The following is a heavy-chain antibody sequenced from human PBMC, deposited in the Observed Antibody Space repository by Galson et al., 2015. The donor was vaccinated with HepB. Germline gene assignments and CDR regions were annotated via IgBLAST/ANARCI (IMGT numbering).Heavy chain of an antibody. D-gene: IGHD2-15*01. V-gene: IGHV1-18*01. Sequence: QSGAEVKKPGASVKVSCKASGYTFTDYTINWVRQAPGQGLEWMGWISAYKGYTDYAQKLQGRVTMSTDTSTSTAYMELRSLRSDDTAVYYCARGALVVVVGATQNNWFAPWGQGTLVTVSS. CDR3: ARGALVVVVGATQNNWFAP. CDR2: ISAYKGYT. CDR1: GYTFTDYT. J-gene: IGHJ5*02.